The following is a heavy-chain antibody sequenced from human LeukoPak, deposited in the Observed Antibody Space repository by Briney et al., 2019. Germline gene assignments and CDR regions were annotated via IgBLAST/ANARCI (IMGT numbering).Heavy chain of an antibody. CDR3: ARRDGYNSYYFDY. CDR2: IYYSGST. D-gene: IGHD5-24*01. J-gene: IGHJ4*02. V-gene: IGHV4-59*08. Sequence: SETLSLTCTVSGGSISSYYWSWIRQPPGKGLEWIGYIYYSGSTKYNPSLKSRVTISVDTSKNQFSLKLSSVTAADTAVYYCARRDGYNSYYFDYWGQGTLVTVTS. CDR1: GGSISSYY.